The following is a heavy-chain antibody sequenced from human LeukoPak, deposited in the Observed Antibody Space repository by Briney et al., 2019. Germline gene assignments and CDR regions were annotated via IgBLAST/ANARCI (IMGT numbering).Heavy chain of an antibody. D-gene: IGHD2-2*01. Sequence: PSETLSLTCTVSGGSISSSYYYWGWIRQPPGKGLEWIGSIYYSGSTYYNPSLKSRVTISVDKSKNQFSLKLNSVTAADTAIYYCTRQMPTSTTLDTWSQGTLVTVSS. CDR1: GGSISSSYYY. CDR3: TRQMPTSTTLDT. V-gene: IGHV4-39*07. CDR2: IYYSGST. J-gene: IGHJ5*02.